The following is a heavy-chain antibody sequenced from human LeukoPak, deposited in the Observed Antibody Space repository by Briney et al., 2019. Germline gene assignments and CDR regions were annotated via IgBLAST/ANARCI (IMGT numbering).Heavy chain of an antibody. CDR1: GFTFSSYS. J-gene: IGHJ4*02. V-gene: IGHV3-21*04. D-gene: IGHD6-19*01. CDR2: ISSSSSYI. CDR3: ARGTAVAGTGVNYFDY. Sequence: GGSLRLSCAASGFTFSSYSMNWVRQAPGKGLEWVSSISSSSSYIYYADPVKGRFTISRDNAKNSLYLQMNSLRAEDTAVYYCARGTAVAGTGVNYFDYWGQGTLVTVSS.